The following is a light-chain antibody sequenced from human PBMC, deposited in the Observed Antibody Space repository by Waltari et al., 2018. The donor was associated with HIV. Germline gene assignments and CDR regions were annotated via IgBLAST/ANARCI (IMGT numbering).Light chain of an antibody. Sequence: QSVLTQPPSASGTPGQRVTNSCSGSSSRIGSNYVYWYQQLPGTAPKLLIYRNNQRPSGVPDRFSGSKSGTSASLAISGLRSEDEADYYCAAWDDSLSGYVFGTGTKVTVL. CDR1: SSRIGSNY. CDR3: AAWDDSLSGYV. J-gene: IGLJ1*01. V-gene: IGLV1-47*01. CDR2: RNN.